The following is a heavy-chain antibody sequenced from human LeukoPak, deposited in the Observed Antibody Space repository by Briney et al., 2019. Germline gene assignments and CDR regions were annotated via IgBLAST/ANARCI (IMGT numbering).Heavy chain of an antibody. CDR3: ARDESSRDGYNRGIDY. CDR2: INHSGST. V-gene: IGHV4-34*01. D-gene: IGHD5-24*01. Sequence: KPSETLSLTCAVYGGSFSGYYWSWIRQPPGKGLEWIGEINHSGSTNYNPSLKSRVTISVDTSKNQFSLKLSSVTAADTAVYYCARDESSRDGYNRGIDYWGQGTLVTVSS. J-gene: IGHJ4*02. CDR1: GGSFSGYY.